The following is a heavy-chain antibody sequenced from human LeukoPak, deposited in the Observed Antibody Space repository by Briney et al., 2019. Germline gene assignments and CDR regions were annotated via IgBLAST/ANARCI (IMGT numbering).Heavy chain of an antibody. J-gene: IGHJ6*02. D-gene: IGHD3-10*01. CDR2: ISGSGGST. V-gene: IGHV3-23*01. CDR1: GFTFSSYA. CDR3: AKXQXLWXEPIYYYYGMDV. Sequence: GGSLRLSCAASGFTFSSYAMSWVRQAPGKGLEWVSAISGSGGSTYYADSVKGRFAISRDNSKNTLYLQMNSLRAEDTAVYYCAKXQXLWXEPIYYYYGMDVWGQGTTVTVSS.